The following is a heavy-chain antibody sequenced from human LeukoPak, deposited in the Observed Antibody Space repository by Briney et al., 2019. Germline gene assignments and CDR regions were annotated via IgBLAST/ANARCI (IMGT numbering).Heavy chain of an antibody. D-gene: IGHD3-3*01. CDR1: GYTFTSYD. V-gene: IGHV1-8*03. CDR3: AGIPVFGVVLHQEPV. CDR2: MNPNSGNT. Sequence: ASVKVSCKASGYTFTSYDINWVRQATGQGLEWMGWMNPNSGNTGYAQKFQGRVTITRNTSISTAYMELSSLRSEDTAVYFCAGIPVFGVVLHQEPVWGKGTPVTVSS. J-gene: IGHJ6*04.